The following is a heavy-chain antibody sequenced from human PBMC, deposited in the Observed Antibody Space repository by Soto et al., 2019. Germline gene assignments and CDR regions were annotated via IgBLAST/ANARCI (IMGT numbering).Heavy chain of an antibody. CDR1: GVSISTNY. D-gene: IGHD4-17*01. Sequence: PSETLSLTCTVSGVSISTNYWSWIRQPPGKGLEWIGYISSSGYTNYNASLKSRITISIDTSKNQFSLKLTSVTAADTAVYYCASLHGARFDPWGQGTQVTVSS. CDR2: ISSSGYT. CDR3: ASLHGARFDP. J-gene: IGHJ5*02. V-gene: IGHV4-4*08.